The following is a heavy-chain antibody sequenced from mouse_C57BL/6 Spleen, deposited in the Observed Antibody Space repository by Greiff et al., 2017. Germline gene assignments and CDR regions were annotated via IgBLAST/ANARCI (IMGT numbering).Heavy chain of an antibody. D-gene: IGHD2-5*01. J-gene: IGHJ3*01. Sequence: EVMLVESAGGLVKPGGSLKLSCAASGFTFSSYAMSWVRQTPEKRLEWVATISGGGSYTYYPENVKGRFTISRDNAKNNLYLQMSHLKSEDTAMYYCARDGSNYGFAYWGQGTLVTVSA. V-gene: IGHV5-4*01. CDR1: GFTFSSYA. CDR3: ARDGSNYGFAY. CDR2: ISGGGSYT.